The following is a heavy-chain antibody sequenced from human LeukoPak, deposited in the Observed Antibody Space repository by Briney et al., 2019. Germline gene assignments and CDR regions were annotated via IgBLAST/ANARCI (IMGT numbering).Heavy chain of an antibody. V-gene: IGHV1-2*02. CDR2: INPNSDVT. CDR3: PRGRSFGELGVY. D-gene: IGHD3-10*01. J-gene: IGHJ4*02. CDR1: GYTFIDYY. Sequence: ASVKVSCKASGYTFIDYYIHWVRQAPGQGLEWMGSINPNSDVTNYAQNFQGRVTMTRDTFIRTAYMELSRLTSDDTAVYYCPRGRSFGELGVYWGQGTLLTVSS.